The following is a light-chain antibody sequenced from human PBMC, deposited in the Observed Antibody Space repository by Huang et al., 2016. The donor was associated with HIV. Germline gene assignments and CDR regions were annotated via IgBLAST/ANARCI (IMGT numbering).Light chain of an antibody. CDR1: QNVGNN. V-gene: IGKV3-15*01. CDR3: QQYYRWLRYT. CDR2: AAS. Sequence: EIVMTQSPATLSVSPGERATLSCRASQNVGNNVAWYQHKPGQAPRHLISAASTRAAGIPARFSGSASGTGFTLTISSLQSEDFAFYYWQQYYRWLRYTFGPGTKVDVK. J-gene: IGKJ3*01.